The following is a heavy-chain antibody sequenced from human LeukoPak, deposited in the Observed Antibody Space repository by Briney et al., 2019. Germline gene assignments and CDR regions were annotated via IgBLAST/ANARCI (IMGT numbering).Heavy chain of an antibody. D-gene: IGHD3-10*01. J-gene: IGHJ4*02. CDR2: ISAYNGNT. CDR1: GYTFTSYG. V-gene: IGHV1-18*01. Sequence: GASVKVSCKASGYTFTSYGISWVRQAPGQGLEWMGWISAYNGNTNYVQKLQGRVTMTTDTSTSTAYMELRSLRSDDTAVYYCARTEITMVRGVNLNDYWGQGTPVTVSS. CDR3: ARTEITMVRGVNLNDY.